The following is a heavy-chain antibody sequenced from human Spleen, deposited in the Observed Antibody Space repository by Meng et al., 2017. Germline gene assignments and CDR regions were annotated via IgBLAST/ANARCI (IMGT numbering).Heavy chain of an antibody. Sequence: AQPGQSGAAVKKPGSSVKVSWNASGGTFSSHAISWVRQAPGQGLEWMGGIIPIFGTANYAQKFQGRVTITADKSTSTAYMELSSLRSEDTAVYYCARAYYYDSSGPNWFDPWGQGTLVTVSS. CDR1: GGTFSSHA. V-gene: IGHV1-69*06. CDR2: IIPIFGTA. J-gene: IGHJ5*02. CDR3: ARAYYYDSSGPNWFDP. D-gene: IGHD3-22*01.